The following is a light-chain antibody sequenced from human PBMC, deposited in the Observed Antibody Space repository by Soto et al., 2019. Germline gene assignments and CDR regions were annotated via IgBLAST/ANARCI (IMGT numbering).Light chain of an antibody. V-gene: IGKV3-20*01. CDR3: QQQGISNIT. J-gene: IGKJ5*01. CDR1: QSVSSSY. Sequence: EIVLTQSPGTLSLSPGERATLSCRASQSVSSSYLAWYQKKAGQAPRILIYGASSRATGIPDRFSGSGSGTDFNLTISSLETEDCAVYECQQQGISNITFGQGTRLEIK. CDR2: GAS.